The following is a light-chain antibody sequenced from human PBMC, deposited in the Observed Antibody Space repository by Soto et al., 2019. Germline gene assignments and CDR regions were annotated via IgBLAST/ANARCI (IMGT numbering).Light chain of an antibody. CDR1: QSVSNNY. J-gene: IGKJ1*01. V-gene: IGKV3-20*01. Sequence: EIVLTQSPDTLSLSPGERATLSCRASQSVSNNYLAWYQQKPGQAPRLLIYGASNRATGIPDRFSGSGSGTGFTLTISSLQPDDFATYYCQHYNSYSEAFGQGTKVDIK. CDR2: GAS. CDR3: QHYNSYSEA.